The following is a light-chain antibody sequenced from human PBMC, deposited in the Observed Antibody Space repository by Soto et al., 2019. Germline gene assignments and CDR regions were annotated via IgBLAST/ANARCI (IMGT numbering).Light chain of an antibody. Sequence: QSVLTQPPSVSGAPGQRVTISCTGSSSNIGAGYDVHWYQQLPGTAPKLLIYGNSNRPSGVPDRFSGSKSGTSASLAITGLQAEYEADYCCKSYDSSLSGFYVFGAGTKLTVL. CDR1: SSNIGAGYD. J-gene: IGLJ1*01. CDR3: KSYDSSLSGFYV. V-gene: IGLV1-40*01. CDR2: GNS.